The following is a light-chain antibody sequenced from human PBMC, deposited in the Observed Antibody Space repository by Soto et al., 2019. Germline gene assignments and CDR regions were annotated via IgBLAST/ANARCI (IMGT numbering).Light chain of an antibody. CDR3: QAYDDSLTAFV. Sequence: QAVVTQPPSVSGAPGQRVTISCTGNNSNLGAGYDVHWYQQLPGAAPKLVIFGNRNRPSGVPERFSGSKSGTSASLAITGLQAEDDADYFCQAYDDSLTAFVFGGGTKLTVL. CDR2: GNR. CDR1: NSNLGAGYD. J-gene: IGLJ3*02. V-gene: IGLV1-40*01.